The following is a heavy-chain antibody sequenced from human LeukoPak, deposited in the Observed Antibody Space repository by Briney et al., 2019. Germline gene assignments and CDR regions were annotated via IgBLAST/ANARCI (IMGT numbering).Heavy chain of an antibody. CDR3: ARDKAAGPYYFDY. CDR2: ISAYNGNT. CDR1: GYTFTGYG. D-gene: IGHD6-13*01. J-gene: IGHJ4*02. V-gene: IGHV1-18*01. Sequence: ASVNVSCKASGYTFTGYGVSWVRQAPGQGVEWMGWISAYNGNTNSAQKFQGRVTMTTDTSTSTAYMELRSLRSDDTALYYCARDKAAGPYYFDYWGQGTLVTVSS.